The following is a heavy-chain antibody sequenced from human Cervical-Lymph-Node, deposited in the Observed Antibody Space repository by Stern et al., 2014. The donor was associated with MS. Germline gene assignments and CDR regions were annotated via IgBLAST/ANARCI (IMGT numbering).Heavy chain of an antibody. Sequence: VHLVESGPEVKKPGASVRVSCQASGYTFTSHYMHWVRQAPGQGLEWMGIINPSTGSSIYAQRFQGRVAMTRDTYSTTVYLELSSLTSEETALYYCARDVARKYYFDSWGQGTLVTVSS. V-gene: IGHV1-46*01. D-gene: IGHD2-21*01. J-gene: IGHJ4*02. CDR2: INPSTGSS. CDR1: GYTFTSHY. CDR3: ARDVARKYYFDS.